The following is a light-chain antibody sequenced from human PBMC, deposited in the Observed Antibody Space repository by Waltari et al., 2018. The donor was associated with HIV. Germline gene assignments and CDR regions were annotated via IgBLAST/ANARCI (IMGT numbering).Light chain of an antibody. J-gene: IGLJ2*01. CDR1: SSEVGGYNY. CDR3: SSYTSSSLVV. V-gene: IGLV2-14*01. Sequence: QAALTQPASVSGSPGQSSTISCTGTSSEVGGYNYVSGYQQHQGNAPQLMIYEASNRPSGVSNRFSGSKSGNTASLTISGLQAEDEADYYCSSYTSSSLVVFGGGTKLTVL. CDR2: EAS.